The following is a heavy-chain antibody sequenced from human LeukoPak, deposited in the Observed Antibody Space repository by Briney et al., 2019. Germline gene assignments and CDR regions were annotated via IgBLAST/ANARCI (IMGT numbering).Heavy chain of an antibody. Sequence: ASETLSLTCTVSGGSISNYYWSWIRQPAGKGLEWIGHIHTSGITNFNPSLKSRATMSIDTSKNQFSLKLSSVTAADTAIYYCATYTAYRGDFWGQGTLVTVCS. CDR1: GGSISNYY. CDR3: ATYTAYRGDF. CDR2: IHTSGIT. J-gene: IGHJ4*02. D-gene: IGHD3-16*01. V-gene: IGHV4-4*07.